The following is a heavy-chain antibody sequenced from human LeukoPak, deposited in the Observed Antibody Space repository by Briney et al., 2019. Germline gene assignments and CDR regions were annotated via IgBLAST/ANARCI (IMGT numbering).Heavy chain of an antibody. CDR3: ARGLYSSGWALFDY. CDR2: IYYSGST. V-gene: IGHV4-59*01. J-gene: IGHJ4*02. Sequence: SETLSLTCTVSGGSISSYYWSWIRQPPGKGLEWIGYIYYSGSTNYNPSLKSRVTISVDTSRNQFSLKLRSVTAADTAVYYCARGLYSSGWALFDYWGQGTLVTVSS. CDR1: GGSISSYY. D-gene: IGHD6-19*01.